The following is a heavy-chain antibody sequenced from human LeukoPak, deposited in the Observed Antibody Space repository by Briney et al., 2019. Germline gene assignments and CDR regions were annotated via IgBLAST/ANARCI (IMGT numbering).Heavy chain of an antibody. Sequence: SVKVSCKASGGTFNSYAISWVRQAPGQGLEWMGRIIPILGIANYAQKFQGRVTITADKSTSTAYMELSSLRSEDTAVYYCAREPDYYEDDYFDYWGQGTLVTVSS. J-gene: IGHJ4*02. CDR2: IIPILGIA. CDR3: AREPDYYEDDYFDY. V-gene: IGHV1-69*04. CDR1: GGTFNSYA. D-gene: IGHD3-22*01.